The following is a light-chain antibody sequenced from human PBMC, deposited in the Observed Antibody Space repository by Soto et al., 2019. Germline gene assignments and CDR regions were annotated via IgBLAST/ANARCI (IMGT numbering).Light chain of an antibody. Sequence: EIVLTQSPGTLSLSPGERATLSCRASQSVSSSYLAWYQQKPGQAPRLLIYGASSRATGIQDRFSGSGSGTDFTLTIRRLEPEDFAVYYCKQYGSSPGTFGQGTKVDIK. J-gene: IGKJ1*01. CDR1: QSVSSSY. V-gene: IGKV3-20*01. CDR3: KQYGSSPGT. CDR2: GAS.